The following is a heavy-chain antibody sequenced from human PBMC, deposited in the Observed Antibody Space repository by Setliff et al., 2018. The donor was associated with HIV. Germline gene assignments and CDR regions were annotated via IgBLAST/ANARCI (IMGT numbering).Heavy chain of an antibody. CDR3: ARHRVDISLLVVQDPGAFDG. D-gene: IGHD2-15*01. J-gene: IGHJ3*01. Sequence: PSETLSLTCTVSGTSINSHYWSWIRQTPGKGLQWIGLIYYTGIPTYNPSLEGRITMSVDRSKNQFSLRLTSVTAADTAMYYCARHRVDISLLVVQDPGAFDGWGQGTMVTVSS. CDR2: IYYTGIP. CDR1: GTSINSHY. V-gene: IGHV4-59*08.